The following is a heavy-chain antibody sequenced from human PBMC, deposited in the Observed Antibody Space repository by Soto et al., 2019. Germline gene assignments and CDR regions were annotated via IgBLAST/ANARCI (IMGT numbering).Heavy chain of an antibody. J-gene: IGHJ6*02. CDR1: GFTFSIYA. V-gene: IGHV3-23*01. CDR2: ISGSGGST. Sequence: GSLRLSCAASGFTFSIYAMSWVRQAPGKGLEWVSAISGSGGSTYYADSVKGRFTISRDNAKNTLYLQMNSLRAEDTAVYYCASQGLYYYGLDVWGQGTTVTVSS. CDR3: ASQGLYYYGLDV.